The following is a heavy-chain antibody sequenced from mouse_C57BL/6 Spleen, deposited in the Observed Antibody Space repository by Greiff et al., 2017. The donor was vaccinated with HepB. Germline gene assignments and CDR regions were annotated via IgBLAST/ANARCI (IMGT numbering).Heavy chain of an antibody. J-gene: IGHJ3*01. Sequence: VKLQQSGAELVKPGASVKMSCKASGYTFTSYWITWVKQRPGQGLEWIGDIYPGGGSTNYNEKFKSKATLTVDTSSSTAYMQLSSLTSEDSAVYYGARWERKSRGSSYFFAYWGQGTLVTVSA. D-gene: IGHD1-1*01. CDR1: GYTFTSYW. V-gene: IGHV1-55*01. CDR3: ARWERKSRGSSYFFAY. CDR2: IYPGGGST.